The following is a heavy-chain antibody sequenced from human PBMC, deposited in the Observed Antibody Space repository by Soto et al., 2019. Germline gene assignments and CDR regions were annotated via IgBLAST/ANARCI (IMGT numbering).Heavy chain of an antibody. CDR2: ISATGGGT. J-gene: IGHJ5*01. CDR3: AKDRRAGGNSAFYFDF. CDR1: GFKFSSYA. D-gene: IGHD3-16*01. Sequence: GSLRLSCAASGFKFSSYAVSWVRQAPGKGLEWVSLISATGGGTYYADSVKGRFTISRDNSDNTLYLQVHSLRAEDTAVYYCAKDRRAGGNSAFYFDFWGQGAQVTVSS. V-gene: IGHV3-23*01.